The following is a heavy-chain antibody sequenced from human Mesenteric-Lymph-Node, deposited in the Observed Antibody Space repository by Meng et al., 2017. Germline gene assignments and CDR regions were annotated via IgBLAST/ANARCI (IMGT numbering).Heavy chain of an antibody. CDR2: ISGSGAFT. Sequence: GESLKISCAASGFTFDDYAMHWVRQAPGKGLEWVATISGSGAFTSNADSVKGRLTISRDNSKNMLYLQMNSLRAEDTAVYYCAKETIPTYEFVWGSYDYWGQGTLVTVSS. D-gene: IGHD3-16*01. V-gene: IGHV3-23*01. CDR1: GFTFDDYA. J-gene: IGHJ4*02. CDR3: AKETIPTYEFVWGSYDY.